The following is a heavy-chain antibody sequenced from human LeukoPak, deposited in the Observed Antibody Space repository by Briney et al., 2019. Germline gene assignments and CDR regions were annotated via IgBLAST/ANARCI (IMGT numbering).Heavy chain of an antibody. CDR2: MNPNSGNT. Sequence: ASVTVSCKASGGTFSSYAISWVRQAPGQGLEWMGWMNPNSGNTGYAQKFQGRVTMTRNTSISTAYMELSSLRSEDTAVYYCARARPTQQLVPLYYYYYGMDVWGQGTTVTVSS. D-gene: IGHD6-13*01. CDR3: ARARPTQQLVPLYYYYYGMDV. CDR1: GGTFSSYA. J-gene: IGHJ6*02. V-gene: IGHV1-8*02.